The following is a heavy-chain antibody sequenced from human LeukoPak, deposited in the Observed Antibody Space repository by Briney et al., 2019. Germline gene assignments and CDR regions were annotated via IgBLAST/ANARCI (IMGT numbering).Heavy chain of an antibody. CDR3: ARETGYSSGWYEVGWFGP. D-gene: IGHD6-19*01. Sequence: ASVKVSCKASGYTFTSYGISWVRQAPGQGLEWMGWSSAYNGNTNYAQKLQGRVTMTTDTSTSTAYMELRSLRSDDAAVYYCARETGYSSGWYEVGWFGPWGQGTLVTVSS. J-gene: IGHJ5*02. V-gene: IGHV1-18*01. CDR1: GYTFTSYG. CDR2: SSAYNGNT.